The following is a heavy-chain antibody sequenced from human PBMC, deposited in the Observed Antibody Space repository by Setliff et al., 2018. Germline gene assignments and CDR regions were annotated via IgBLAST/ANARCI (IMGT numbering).Heavy chain of an antibody. Sequence: HPGGSLRLSCAASGFTLSSYWMHWVRQAPGKGLVWVSRINSDGSSTSYADSVKGRFTISRDNAKNSLYLQMDSLRVEDTAMYFCARDRGGGLYDYWGRGTLVTVSS. CDR1: GFTLSSYW. CDR2: INSDGSST. CDR3: ARDRGGGLYDY. V-gene: IGHV3-74*01. D-gene: IGHD3-16*01. J-gene: IGHJ4*02.